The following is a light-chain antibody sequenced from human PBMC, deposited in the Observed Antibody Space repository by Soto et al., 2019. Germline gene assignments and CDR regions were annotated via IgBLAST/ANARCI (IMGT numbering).Light chain of an antibody. CDR1: SSNIGAGYD. J-gene: IGLJ1*01. V-gene: IGLV1-40*01. Sequence: QSVLTQPPSVSGAPGQRVTISCTGSSSNIGAGYDVHWYQQLPGTAPKLLIYGNSNRPSGVPDRFSGSKSGTSASLAITGLQAEDEAEYYCQSYDSSLSGVFGTGTKLTVL. CDR3: QSYDSSLSGV. CDR2: GNS.